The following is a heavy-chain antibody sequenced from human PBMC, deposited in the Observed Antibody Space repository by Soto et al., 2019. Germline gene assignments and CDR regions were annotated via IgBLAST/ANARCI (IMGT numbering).Heavy chain of an antibody. CDR1: GGFVNSGSDY. CDR3: ARVERGTATTVVDAFDI. CDR2: MSHSGGT. V-gene: IGHV4-34*01. D-gene: IGHD1-1*01. Sequence: SETLSLTCAVYGGFVNSGSDYWSWIRQPPGKGLEWIGEMSHSGGTHFNPSLKSRVTISVDTSKNQFTLKMSSVTAADTALYYCARVERGTATTVVDAFDIWGPGTMVTVSS. J-gene: IGHJ3*02.